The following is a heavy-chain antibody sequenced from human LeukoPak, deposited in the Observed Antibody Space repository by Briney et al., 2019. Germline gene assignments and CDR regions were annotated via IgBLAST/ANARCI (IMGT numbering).Heavy chain of an antibody. Sequence: GGSLRLSCAASGFTFNTYAMSWVRQAPWERLQWVSGISDSGGNTYYADSVRGRFTISRDNSKNTLYLQMNSLRAEDTAVYYCARHSSSWLIDYWGQGTLVTVSS. CDR2: ISDSGGNT. D-gene: IGHD6-6*01. J-gene: IGHJ4*02. CDR1: GFTFNTYA. V-gene: IGHV3-23*01. CDR3: ARHSSSWLIDY.